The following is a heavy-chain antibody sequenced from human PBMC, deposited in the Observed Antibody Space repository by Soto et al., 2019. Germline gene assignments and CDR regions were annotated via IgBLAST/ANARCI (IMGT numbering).Heavy chain of an antibody. CDR1: GFTFGDYT. CDR2: ISWDGGST. CDR3: AKDIASSGWYSLDY. V-gene: IGHV3-43*01. J-gene: IGHJ4*02. D-gene: IGHD6-19*01. Sequence: EVQLVESGGVVVQPGGSLRLSCAASGFTFGDYTMHWVRQAPGKGLEWVSLISWDGGSTYYADSVKGRFTISRDNRQNSLYLQMNSLRTEDTAFYYCAKDIASSGWYSLDYWGQGTLVTVSS.